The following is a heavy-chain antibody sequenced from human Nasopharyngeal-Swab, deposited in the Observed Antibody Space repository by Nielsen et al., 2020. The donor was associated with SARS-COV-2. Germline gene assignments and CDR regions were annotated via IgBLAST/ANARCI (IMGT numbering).Heavy chain of an antibody. V-gene: IGHV4-61*01. CDR1: GGSVSSGSYY. D-gene: IGHD1-26*01. Sequence: SETLSLTCTVSGGSVSSGSYYWSWIRQPPGQGLEWIGYIYYSGSTNYNPSLKSRVTISVDTSKNQFSLKLSSVTAADTAVYYCARYSGSYYRGYMDVWGKGTTVTVSS. J-gene: IGHJ6*03. CDR3: ARYSGSYYRGYMDV. CDR2: IYYSGST.